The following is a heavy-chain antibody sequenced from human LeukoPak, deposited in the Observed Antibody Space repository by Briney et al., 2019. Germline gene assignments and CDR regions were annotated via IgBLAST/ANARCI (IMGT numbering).Heavy chain of an antibody. CDR2: ISYDGSNK. J-gene: IGHJ4*02. CDR3: AKVGGLRYFDWFSYFDY. D-gene: IGHD3-9*01. V-gene: IGHV3-30*18. CDR1: GFTFSSCG. Sequence: PGGSLRLSCAASGFTFSSCGMHWVRQAPGKGLEWVAVISYDGSNKYYADSVKGRFTISRDNSKNTLYLQMNSLRAEDTAVYYCAKVGGLRYFDWFSYFDYWGQGTLVTVSS.